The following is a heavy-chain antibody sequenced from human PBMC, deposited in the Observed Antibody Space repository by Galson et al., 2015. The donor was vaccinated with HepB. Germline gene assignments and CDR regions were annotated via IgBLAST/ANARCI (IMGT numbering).Heavy chain of an antibody. J-gene: IGHJ6*02. D-gene: IGHD6-13*01. Sequence: SLRLSCAASGFTFSSYAMHWVRQAPGKGLEWVAVISYDGSSKYYADSVKGRFTISRDNSKNTLYLQMNSLRAEDTAVYCCARDYASSWYFNHYYGMDVWGQGTTVAVSS. V-gene: IGHV3-30*04. CDR3: ARDYASSWYFNHYYGMDV. CDR2: ISYDGSSK. CDR1: GFTFSSYA.